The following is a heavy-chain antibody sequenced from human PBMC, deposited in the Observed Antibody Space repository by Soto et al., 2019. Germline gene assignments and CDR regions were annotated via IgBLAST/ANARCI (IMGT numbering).Heavy chain of an antibody. J-gene: IGHJ4*02. D-gene: IGHD3-22*01. CDR1: GFTFSSYA. CDR2: ISGSGGST. CDR3: AKDEYYYSRSGYYIFDS. Sequence: GGSLRLSCAASGFTFSSYAMTWVRQAPGKGLEWVSVISGSGGSTYFADSVKGRFTISRDNSKKTLYLQMNSLRPEDTALYYCAKDEYYYSRSGYYIFDSWGQGTLVTVSS. V-gene: IGHV3-23*01.